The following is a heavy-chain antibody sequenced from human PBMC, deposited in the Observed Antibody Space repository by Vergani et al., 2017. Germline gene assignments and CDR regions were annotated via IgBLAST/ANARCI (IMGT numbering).Heavy chain of an antibody. CDR2: INHSGST. CDR3: ARAGEDYDFWSXYPRNYYYYYYMDV. Sequence: QVQLQQWGAGLLKPSETLYLTCAVYGGSFSGYYWSWIRQPPGKGLEWIGEINHSGSTNYNPSLKSRVTISVDTSKNQFSLKLSSVTAADTAVYYCARAGEDYDFWSXYPRNYYYYYYMDVWGKGTTVTVSS. CDR1: GGSFSGYY. D-gene: IGHD3-3*01. J-gene: IGHJ6*03. V-gene: IGHV4-34*01.